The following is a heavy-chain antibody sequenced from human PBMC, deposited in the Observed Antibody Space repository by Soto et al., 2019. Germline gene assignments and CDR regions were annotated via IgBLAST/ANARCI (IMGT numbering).Heavy chain of an antibody. CDR1: GGSFSGYY. D-gene: IGHD5-18*01. CDR2: INHSGST. Sequence: QVQLQQWGAGLLKPSETLSLTCAVYGGSFSGYYWSWIRQPPGKGLEWIGEINHSGSTNYNPSLKSRVTISVGTSKNQFSLKLSSVTAADTAVYYCARGDRIQLWLRGLFDYWGQGTLVTVSS. J-gene: IGHJ4*02. CDR3: ARGDRIQLWLRGLFDY. V-gene: IGHV4-34*01.